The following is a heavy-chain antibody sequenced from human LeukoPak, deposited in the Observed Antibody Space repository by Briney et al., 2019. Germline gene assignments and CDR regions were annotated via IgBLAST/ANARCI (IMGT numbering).Heavy chain of an antibody. CDR1: GFTFSSYG. Sequence: TGGSLRLSCAASGFTFSSYGMHWVRQAPGKGLEWVAVISYDGSNKYYADSVKGRFTISRDNSKNTLYLQMNSLRAEDTAVYYCAKEGQAYYYYMDVWGKGTTVTISS. V-gene: IGHV3-30*18. CDR2: ISYDGSNK. J-gene: IGHJ6*03. CDR3: AKEGQAYYYYMDV.